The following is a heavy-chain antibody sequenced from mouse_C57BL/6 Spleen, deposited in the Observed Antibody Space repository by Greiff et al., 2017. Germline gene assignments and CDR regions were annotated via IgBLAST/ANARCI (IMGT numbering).Heavy chain of an antibody. J-gene: IGHJ3*01. CDR1: GYAFTSYL. CDR2: IYPGSGST. Sequence: QVQLQQPGAELVKPGASVKMSCKASGYAFTSYLITWVKQRPGQGLEWIGDIYPGSGSTNYNEKFKGKATLTGDTSSSTAYMQLSSLTSEDSAVYSCARREEGRGFAYWGQGTLVTVSA. V-gene: IGHV1-55*01. CDR3: ARREEGRGFAY.